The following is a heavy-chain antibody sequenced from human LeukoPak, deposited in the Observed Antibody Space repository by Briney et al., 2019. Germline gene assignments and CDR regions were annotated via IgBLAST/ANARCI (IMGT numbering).Heavy chain of an antibody. CDR2: ISAYNGNT. D-gene: IGHD6-19*01. Sequence: ASVKVSCKASGYTFTSYGISWVRQAPGQGLEWMGWISAYNGNTNYAQKLQGRVTMTTDTSTSTAYMEVSRLRSEDTAVYYCARDSSGWYHWFDPWGQGTLVTVSS. J-gene: IGHJ5*02. V-gene: IGHV1-18*01. CDR1: GYTFTSYG. CDR3: ARDSSGWYHWFDP.